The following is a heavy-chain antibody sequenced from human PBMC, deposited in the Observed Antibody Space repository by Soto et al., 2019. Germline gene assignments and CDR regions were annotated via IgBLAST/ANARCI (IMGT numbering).Heavy chain of an antibody. CDR2: IYHSGSI. D-gene: IGHD1-26*01. CDR1: GGSISSGGYS. Sequence: TLSLTCAVSGGSISSGGYSWSWIRQPPGKGLEGIGYIYHSGSIYYNPSLKSRVTISVHTSSSQFSLELSSVTAADTAVYYCARGLISGSHYSGSWYYFDSWGQGTQVTV. V-gene: IGHV4-30-2*01. J-gene: IGHJ4*02. CDR3: ARGLISGSHYSGSWYYFDS.